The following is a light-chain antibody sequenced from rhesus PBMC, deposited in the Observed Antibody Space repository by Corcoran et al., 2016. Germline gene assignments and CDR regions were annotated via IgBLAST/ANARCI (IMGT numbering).Light chain of an antibody. CDR3: QQGNSNPFT. CDR1: QGISSY. Sequence: DIQMSQSPSSLSASVGDRVTITCRASQGISSYLNWYQQKPGKAPKLLIYYANSLASGVPSRFSGSGSGTDFTLTISSLQPEDVETYYCQQGNSNPFTFGPGTKLDIK. J-gene: IGKJ3*01. CDR2: YAN. V-gene: IGKV1-32*02.